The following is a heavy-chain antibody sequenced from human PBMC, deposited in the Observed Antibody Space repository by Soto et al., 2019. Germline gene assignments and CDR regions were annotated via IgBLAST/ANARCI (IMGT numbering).Heavy chain of an antibody. CDR2: ISSSTSYV. J-gene: IGHJ5*01. D-gene: IGHD2-2*01. V-gene: IGHV3-21*02. Sequence: EVQLVESGGGLVKPGGSLRLSCAASGFTFSRYGMNWLRQAPGKGQEWVASISSSTSYVYYADSVKGRFSTSRDNAKNILYLEMYGLRTEDTAVYYCARDPSEGRVGNWFESWGQGTLVTVSS. CDR1: GFTFSRYG. CDR3: ARDPSEGRVGNWFES.